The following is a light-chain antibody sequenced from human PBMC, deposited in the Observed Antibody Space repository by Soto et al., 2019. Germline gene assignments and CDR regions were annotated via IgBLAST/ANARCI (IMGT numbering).Light chain of an antibody. CDR3: AAWDDSLSGAV. J-gene: IGLJ7*01. CDR2: SND. Sequence: QAVVTQSPSVSAAPGQKVTISCSGSSSNIGNNYVSWYQQLPGTAPKLLIYSNDQRPSGVPDRFSGSKSGTSASLAISGLQSEDEADYYCAAWDDSLSGAVFGGGTQLTVL. CDR1: SSNIGNNY. V-gene: IGLV1-47*02.